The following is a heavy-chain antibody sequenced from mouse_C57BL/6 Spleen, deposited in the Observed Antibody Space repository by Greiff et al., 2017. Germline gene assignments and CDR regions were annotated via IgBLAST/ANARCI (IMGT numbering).Heavy chain of an antibody. D-gene: IGHD2-4*01. J-gene: IGHJ2*01. CDR3: ARAYYDYDDY. Sequence: VQLQQPGAELVRPGTSVKLSCKASGYTFTSYWMHWVKQRPGQGLEWIGVIDPSDIYTNYNQKFKGKATLTVDTSSSTAYMQLSSLTSEDSAVYYCARAYYDYDDYWGQGTTLTVSS. V-gene: IGHV1-59*01. CDR1: GYTFTSYW. CDR2: IDPSDIYT.